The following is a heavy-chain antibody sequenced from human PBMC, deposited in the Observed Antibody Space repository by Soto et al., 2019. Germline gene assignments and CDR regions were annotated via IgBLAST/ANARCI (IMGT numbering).Heavy chain of an antibody. Sequence: GSLRLSCAASGFTFNNYDMNWVRQAPGKGLEWVSYISSSGSAIYYADSVKGRFTISRDNAKNSLYLQMNSLRVEDTAVYYCARVLSYYDSCGVDNWFDPWGQGALVTVSS. CDR1: GFTFNNYD. D-gene: IGHD3-22*01. V-gene: IGHV3-48*03. CDR2: ISSSGSAI. J-gene: IGHJ5*02. CDR3: ARVLSYYDSCGVDNWFDP.